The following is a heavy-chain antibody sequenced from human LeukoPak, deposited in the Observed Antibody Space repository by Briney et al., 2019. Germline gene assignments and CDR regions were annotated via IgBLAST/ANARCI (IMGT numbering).Heavy chain of an antibody. CDR3: ARALPPVDNWFDP. CDR1: GYSFTSYG. J-gene: IGHJ5*02. Sequence: ASVKVSCKASGYSFTSYGISWVRQATGQGLEWMGWMNPNSGNTGYAQKFQGRVTMTRNTSISTAYMELSSLRSEDTAVYYCARALPPVDNWFDPWGQGTLVTVSS. CDR2: MNPNSGNT. V-gene: IGHV1-8*01.